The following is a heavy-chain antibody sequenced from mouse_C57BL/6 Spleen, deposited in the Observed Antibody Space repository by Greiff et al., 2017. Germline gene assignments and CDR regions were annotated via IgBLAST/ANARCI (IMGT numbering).Heavy chain of an antibody. CDR2: INPGSGGT. CDR3: ARNGLRRDYYAMDY. CDR1: GYAFTNYL. D-gene: IGHD2-4*01. V-gene: IGHV1-54*01. J-gene: IGHJ4*01. Sequence: VKLLESGAELVRPGTSVKVSCKASGYAFTNYLIEWVKQRPGQGLEWIGVINPGSGGTNYNEKFKGKATLTADKSSSTAYMQLSSLTSEDSAVYFCARNGLRRDYYAMDYWGQGTSVTVSS.